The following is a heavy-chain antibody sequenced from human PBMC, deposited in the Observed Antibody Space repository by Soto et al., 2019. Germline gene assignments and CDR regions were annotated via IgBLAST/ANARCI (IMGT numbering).Heavy chain of an antibody. Sequence: EVQLVESGGGLVQPGGSLRLSCAASGFTFSNYWMHWVRQAPDKGLVWVSRINGDGSSTNYADSVKGRFTISRDNAKNTLDLQMNSLRVEDTAVYYCARESGSNYYYGMDVWGQGTTVTVSS. CDR2: INGDGSST. CDR1: GFTFSNYW. CDR3: ARESGSNYYYGMDV. D-gene: IGHD5-12*01. V-gene: IGHV3-74*01. J-gene: IGHJ6*02.